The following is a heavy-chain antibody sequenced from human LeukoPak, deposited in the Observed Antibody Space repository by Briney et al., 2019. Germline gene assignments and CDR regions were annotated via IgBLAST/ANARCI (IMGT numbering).Heavy chain of an antibody. D-gene: IGHD1-7*01. V-gene: IGHV5-51*01. CDR1: GYSFTSYW. J-gene: IGHJ6*03. CDR2: IYPGDSDT. CDR3: ARRVGFKITGTYDYYYYYMDV. Sequence: GESLKISCKGSGYSFTSYWIGWVRQMPGKGLERMGIIYPGDSDTRYSPSFQGQVTISADKSISTAYLQWSSLKASDTAMYYCARRVGFKITGTYDYYYYYMDVWGKGTTVTVSS.